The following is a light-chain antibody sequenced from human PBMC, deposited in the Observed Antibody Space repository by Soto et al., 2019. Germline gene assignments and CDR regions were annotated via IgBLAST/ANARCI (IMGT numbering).Light chain of an antibody. V-gene: IGKV3-15*01. J-gene: IGKJ2*01. CDR1: ETVRTN. CDR2: GAS. CDR3: QQYYNWPAYN. Sequence: IVMTQSPVTLSVSPGERVTLSCRASETVRTNLAWFQQKPGQTPRLLIFGASTRATGIPTRFTGSGSETEFTLTIDRLQSEDLAVYYCQQYYNWPAYNFGQGTKLEI.